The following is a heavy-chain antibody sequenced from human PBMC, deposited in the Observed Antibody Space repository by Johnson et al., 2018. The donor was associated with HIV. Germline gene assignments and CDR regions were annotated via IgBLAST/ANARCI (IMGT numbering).Heavy chain of an antibody. CDR3: TTDPIVAAGHDAFDI. Sequence: VQLVESGGGLVKPGGSLRLSCAASGFTFSNAWMSWVRQAPGKGLEWVGRIKRKTDGGTSDYAAPVKGRFTISRDDSKNTLYLQMHSLKTEDTAVYYCTTDPIVAAGHDAFDIWGQGTMVTVSS. CDR1: GFTFSNAW. J-gene: IGHJ3*02. D-gene: IGHD6-13*01. CDR2: IKRKTDGGTS. V-gene: IGHV3-15*01.